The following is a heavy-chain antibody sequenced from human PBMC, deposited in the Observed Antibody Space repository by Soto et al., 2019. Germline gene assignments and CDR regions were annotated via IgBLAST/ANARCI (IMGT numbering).Heavy chain of an antibody. Sequence: QITLNESGPTVVNPAETLTLTCTFSGFSLTTSGVGVGWIRQSPGKAPEWLALIYWDDDKRYSASLKSRLTIPKYTSKNQVVLTMASVDPADTATYYCAHRILRTVFGLVTTTAIYFDFWGQGTPVVVSS. CDR3: AHRILRTVFGLVTTTAIYFDF. CDR1: GFSLTTSGVG. V-gene: IGHV2-5*02. CDR2: IYWDDDK. D-gene: IGHD3-3*01. J-gene: IGHJ4*02.